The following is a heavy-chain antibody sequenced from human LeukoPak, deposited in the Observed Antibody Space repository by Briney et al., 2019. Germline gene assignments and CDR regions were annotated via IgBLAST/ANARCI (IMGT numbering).Heavy chain of an antibody. J-gene: IGHJ4*02. D-gene: IGHD2-8*02. CDR1: GFTFSDHY. CDR3: ARSYWSRFDS. Sequence: GGSLRPSCAASGFTFSDHYIYWVRQAPGKGLEWVGHTGNKANSYTTDYAASVKGRFTISRDDSKTSLYLQMNSLKTEDTAVYYCARSYWSRFDSWGQGTLVTVSS. V-gene: IGHV3-72*01. CDR2: TGNKANSYTT.